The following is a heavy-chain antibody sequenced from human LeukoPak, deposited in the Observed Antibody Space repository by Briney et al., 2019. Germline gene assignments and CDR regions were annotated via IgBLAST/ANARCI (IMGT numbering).Heavy chain of an antibody. CDR2: INPNSGNT. CDR3: AREGAAAEDVNWFDP. V-gene: IGHV1-2*02. CDR1: GYTFTGYY. J-gene: IGHJ5*02. D-gene: IGHD6-25*01. Sequence: ASVKVSCKTSGYTFTGYYMHWVRQAPGQGPEWMGWINPNSGNTHYAQKFQDRVTMTRDTSISTAYMELNSLISDDTAVYYCAREGAAAEDVNWFDPWGQGTLVTVSS.